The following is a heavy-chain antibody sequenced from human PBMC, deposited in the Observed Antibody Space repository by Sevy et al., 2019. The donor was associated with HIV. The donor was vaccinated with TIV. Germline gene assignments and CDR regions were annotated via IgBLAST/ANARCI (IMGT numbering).Heavy chain of an antibody. J-gene: IGHJ1*01. Sequence: SETLSLTCTVSGGSISSSSYYWGWIRQPPGKGLEWIRSIYYSGSTYYNPSLKSRVTISVDTSKNQFSLKLSSVTAADTAVYYCARHKGDIVVVPAANEYFQHWGQGTLVTVSS. CDR3: ARHKGDIVVVPAANEYFQH. CDR1: GGSISSSSYY. D-gene: IGHD2-2*01. V-gene: IGHV4-39*01. CDR2: IYYSGST.